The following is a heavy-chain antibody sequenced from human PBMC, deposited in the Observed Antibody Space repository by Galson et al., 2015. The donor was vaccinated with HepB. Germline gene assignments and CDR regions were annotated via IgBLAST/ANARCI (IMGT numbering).Heavy chain of an antibody. CDR3: AKDRAVAGTFYH. D-gene: IGHD6-19*01. V-gene: IGHV3-30*18. J-gene: IGHJ5*02. CDR1: GFTFSTYG. CDR2: ISYDGSEK. Sequence: SLRLSCAASGFTFSTYGMHWVRQAPGKGLEWVAVISYDGSEKYYADSVKGRFTISRDNSKNTLYLQMNSLTAEDTAVYYCAKDRAVAGTFYHWGQGTLVTVSS.